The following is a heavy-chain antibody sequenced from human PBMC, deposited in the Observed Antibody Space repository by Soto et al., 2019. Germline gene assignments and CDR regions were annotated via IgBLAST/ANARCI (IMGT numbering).Heavy chain of an antibody. J-gene: IGHJ6*02. CDR2: ISHGGSP. V-gene: IGHV4-30-2*01. Sequence: TSETLSLTCAVSGGSVSSGVFSWNWIRQPPGQGLEWIGYISHGGSPHYTPSLRSRVSISVDRSTNVISLNLTSMTPADTAVYFCDRGHYYYAMDVWGQATPVTVSS. CDR3: DRGHYYYAMDV. CDR1: GGSVSSGVFS.